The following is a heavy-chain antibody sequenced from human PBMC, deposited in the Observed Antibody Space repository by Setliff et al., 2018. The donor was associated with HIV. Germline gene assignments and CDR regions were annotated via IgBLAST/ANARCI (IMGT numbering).Heavy chain of an antibody. CDR1: GGSISEYY. CDR3: ARGYGAAGGGY. CDR2: IYYSGST. Sequence: LSLTCTVSGGSISEYYWSWIRQPPGKGLEWIGYIYYSGSTNYNPSLRSRVTISVDTSKNLFSLKLSSVTAADTAVYYCARGYGAAGGGYWGQGTLVTVSS. V-gene: IGHV4-59*08. J-gene: IGHJ4*02. D-gene: IGHD6-25*01.